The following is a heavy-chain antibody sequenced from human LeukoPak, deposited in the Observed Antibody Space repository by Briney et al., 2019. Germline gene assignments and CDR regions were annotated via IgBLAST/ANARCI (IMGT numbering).Heavy chain of an antibody. Sequence: GASVKVSCKASGYTFTSYGISWVRQAPGQGLEWMGWISAYNGNTNYAQKLQGRVTMTTDTSTSTAYMELRSLRSDDTAVYYCARDSVGYYDSSGYPELWGQGTMVTVSS. CDR3: ARDSVGYYDSSGYPEL. V-gene: IGHV1-18*01. J-gene: IGHJ3*01. CDR1: GYTFTSYG. CDR2: ISAYNGNT. D-gene: IGHD3-22*01.